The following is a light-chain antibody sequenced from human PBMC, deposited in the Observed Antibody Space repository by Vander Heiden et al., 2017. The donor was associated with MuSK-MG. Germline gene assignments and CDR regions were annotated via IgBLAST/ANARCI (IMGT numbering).Light chain of an antibody. Sequence: DIQMTQSPSSLSASVGDRVTITCRASQSISSYLNWYQQKPGKAPKLLIYAASSLQSGVPSRFSGSGSGTDFTLTIISLQPEDFATYYCQQSDSTPFTFGHGTKVDIK. V-gene: IGKV1-39*01. CDR2: AAS. CDR1: QSISSY. J-gene: IGKJ3*01. CDR3: QQSDSTPFT.